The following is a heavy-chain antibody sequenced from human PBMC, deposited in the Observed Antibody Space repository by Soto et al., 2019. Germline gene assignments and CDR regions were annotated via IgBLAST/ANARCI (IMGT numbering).Heavy chain of an antibody. CDR2: IYPGDSET. CDR3: ARGFTGSAGRFDP. D-gene: IGHD6-25*01. Sequence: XASLKISCKGCGYKFATYWIAWVRQMPGRGLEWMGIIYPGDSETIYSSSFRGHVTISADKSLNTAYLQWDSLTASDSAIYYCARGFTGSAGRFDPWGQGTVVTSPQ. J-gene: IGHJ5*02. V-gene: IGHV5-51*01. CDR1: GYKFATYW.